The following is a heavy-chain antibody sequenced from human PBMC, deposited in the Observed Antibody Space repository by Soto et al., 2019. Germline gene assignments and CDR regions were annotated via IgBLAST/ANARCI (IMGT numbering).Heavy chain of an antibody. CDR3: ARYPDYYDSSGYYYLPGY. D-gene: IGHD3-22*01. V-gene: IGHV1-3*01. CDR2: INGGNGRT. Sequence: GGTAKCSSKVYGYGFATYSMQWTRQANGQGIEWMGWINGGNGRTRYSQKFKDRVTISRDTPASTAYMELSCLRSEDTAVYYCARYPDYYDSSGYYYLPGYWGQGTLVPVSS. J-gene: IGHJ4*02. CDR1: GYGFATYS.